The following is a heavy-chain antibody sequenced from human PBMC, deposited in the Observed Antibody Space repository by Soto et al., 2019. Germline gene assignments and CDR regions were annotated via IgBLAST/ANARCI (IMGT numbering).Heavy chain of an antibody. CDR3: ARVEPTGWFDP. J-gene: IGHJ5*02. CDR1: GYSFTDYY. CDR2: INTKTGGT. Sequence: QVHLVQSGAEVKKPGASVKVSCKASGYSFTDYYMHWVRQAPGQGLEWMGWINTKTGGTNYAQRFQDRVTMTGYTSINSAYMELSRLRSDDTAVYYCARVEPTGWFDPWGQGTLVTVPS. V-gene: IGHV1-2*02.